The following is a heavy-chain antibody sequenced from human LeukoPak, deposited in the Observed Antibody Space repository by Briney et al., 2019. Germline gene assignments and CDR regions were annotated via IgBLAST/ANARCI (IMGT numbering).Heavy chain of an antibody. CDR2: IYHSGST. J-gene: IGHJ3*02. V-gene: IGHV4-30-2*01. D-gene: IGHD3-22*01. CDR3: AKDKYLSSGYRAFDI. CDR1: GGSISSGGYY. Sequence: SETLSLTCTVSGGSISSGGYYWSWIRQPPGKGLEWIGYIYHSGSTYYNPSLKSRVTISVDRSKNQFSLKLSSVTAADTAVYYCAKDKYLSSGYRAFDIWGQGTMVTVSS.